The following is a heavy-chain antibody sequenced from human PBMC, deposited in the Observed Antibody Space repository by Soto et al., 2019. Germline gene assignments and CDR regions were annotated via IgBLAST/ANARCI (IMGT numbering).Heavy chain of an antibody. Sequence: PSQTLSLTCVISGDSVSTSSVAWNWIRQSPLRGLEWLGRTYYTSKWYNDYAISVKSRITINSDTSKNQFSLQLNSVTPEDTAVYYCARSIVVVTALYYWGQGTLVTVSS. V-gene: IGHV6-1*01. CDR3: ARSIVVVTALYY. CDR2: TYYTSKWYN. J-gene: IGHJ4*02. CDR1: GDSVSTSSVA. D-gene: IGHD2-21*02.